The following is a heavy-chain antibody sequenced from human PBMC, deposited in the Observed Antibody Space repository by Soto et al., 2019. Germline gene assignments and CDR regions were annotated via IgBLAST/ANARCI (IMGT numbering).Heavy chain of an antibody. D-gene: IGHD6-19*01. CDR2: IYYSGST. V-gene: IGHV4-39*01. CDR1: GGSINSSSYF. J-gene: IGHJ5*02. Sequence: SETLSLTCSVSGGSINSSSYFWGWVSQPPGKGLEWIGSIYYSGSTYYNPSLRSRVTISVDTSKNQFSLKLNSVTAADTAVFYCARHYSSGSRNWFDPWGQATLGTVSS. CDR3: ARHYSSGSRNWFDP.